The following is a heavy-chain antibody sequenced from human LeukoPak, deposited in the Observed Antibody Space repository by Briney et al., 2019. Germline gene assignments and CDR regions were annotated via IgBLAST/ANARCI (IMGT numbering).Heavy chain of an antibody. CDR1: GGSISSSSYY. V-gene: IGHV4-39*07. Sequence: PSETLSLTCTVSGGSISSSSYYWGWIRQPPGKGLEWIGSIYYSGSTYYNPSLKSRVTISVDTSKNQFSLKLSSVTAADTAVYYCARADMVRGVRLDYWGQGTLVTVSS. CDR2: IYYSGST. D-gene: IGHD3-10*01. CDR3: ARADMVRGVRLDY. J-gene: IGHJ4*02.